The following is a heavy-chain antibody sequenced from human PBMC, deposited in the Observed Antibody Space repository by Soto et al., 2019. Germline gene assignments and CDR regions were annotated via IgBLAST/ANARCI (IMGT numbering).Heavy chain of an antibody. V-gene: IGHV4-4*07. J-gene: IGHJ4*02. CDR3: AREPDGGYLDY. Sequence: QVLLQESGPGLVKPSETLSLTCTVSGVSISDSYWAWIRQPAGKGLEWIGRVFTSGSTTYNPSLKSRVTMSVDASKHQFFLRLNSLTAADTAVYYCAREPDGGYLDYWGQGALVAVSS. CDR2: VFTSGST. CDR1: GVSISDSY. D-gene: IGHD2-2*01.